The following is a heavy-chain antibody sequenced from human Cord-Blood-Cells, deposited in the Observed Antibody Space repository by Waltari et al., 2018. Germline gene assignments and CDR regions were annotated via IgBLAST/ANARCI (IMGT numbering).Heavy chain of an antibody. CDR1: GGTISSYS. D-gene: IGHD3-3*01. Sequence: QVQLVQSGAEVKKPGSSVNVSCKASGGTISSYSISWVRQAPGQGLEWMGGIVPIFGTANYAPKFQGRVTIQADESTSTAYMELSSLRSEDTAVYYCARGYYDFWSGYSYYFDYWGQGTLVTVSS. J-gene: IGHJ4*02. V-gene: IGHV1-69*01. CDR2: IVPIFGTA. CDR3: ARGYYDFWSGYSYYFDY.